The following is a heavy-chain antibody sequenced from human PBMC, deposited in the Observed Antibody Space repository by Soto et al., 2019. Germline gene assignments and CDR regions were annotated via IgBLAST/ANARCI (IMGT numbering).Heavy chain of an antibody. Sequence: QITLKEAGPTLVKPTETLTLTCTFSGFSFTTTRMGVGWTRQPPGKALEWLAIIYWDGESRYNPILRTRLTLTEDTSKDPVVLTMTNMDPTDTATYYCAHRDSTGTTTYFDSWGQGSPVTVAS. V-gene: IGHV2-5*02. D-gene: IGHD1-1*01. CDR1: GFSFTTTRMG. CDR2: IYWDGES. CDR3: AHRDSTGTTTYFDS. J-gene: IGHJ4*02.